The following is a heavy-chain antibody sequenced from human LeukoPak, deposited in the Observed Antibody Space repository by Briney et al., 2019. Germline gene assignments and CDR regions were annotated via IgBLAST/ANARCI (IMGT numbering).Heavy chain of an antibody. CDR1: GFTFSSYA. V-gene: IGHV3-23*01. Sequence: GGSLRLSCAASGFTFSSYAMSWVRQAPEKGLEWVSAISGSGGSTYYADSVKGRFTISRDNSKNTLYLQMNSLRAEDTAVYYCAKAGSCWPGGVLSYWGQGTLVTVSS. CDR3: AKAGSCWPGGVLSY. CDR2: ISGSGGST. J-gene: IGHJ4*02. D-gene: IGHD3-10*01.